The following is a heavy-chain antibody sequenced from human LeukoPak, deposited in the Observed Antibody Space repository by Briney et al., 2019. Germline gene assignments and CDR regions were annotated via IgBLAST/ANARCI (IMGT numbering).Heavy chain of an antibody. CDR2: ISSSSSYI. CDR3: ARGYCSGGSCYGYYYYGMDV. Sequence: GGSLRLSCAASGFTFSSYSMNWVRQAPGKGLEWVSSISSSSSYIYYADSVKGRFTISRDNAKNSLYLQMNSLRAEDTAVYYCARGYCSGGSCYGYYYYGMDVWGQGTTVTVSS. D-gene: IGHD2-15*01. J-gene: IGHJ6*02. V-gene: IGHV3-21*01. CDR1: GFTFSSYS.